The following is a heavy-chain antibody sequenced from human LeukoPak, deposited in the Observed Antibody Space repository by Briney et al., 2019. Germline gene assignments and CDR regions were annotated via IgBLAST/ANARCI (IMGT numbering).Heavy chain of an antibody. V-gene: IGHV3-11*01. CDR3: AKGETYLVVTRTSDS. CDR2: ISGSGTTI. CDR1: GFTFGDNY. D-gene: IGHD2-21*02. Sequence: GGSLRLSCVASGFTFGDNYMSWIRQAPGKRLECLSYISGSGTTIYYADSVKGRFTISRDNAKDSLYLQMNSLRAEDTAVYYCAKGETYLVVTRTSDSWGQGTLVTVSS. J-gene: IGHJ4*02.